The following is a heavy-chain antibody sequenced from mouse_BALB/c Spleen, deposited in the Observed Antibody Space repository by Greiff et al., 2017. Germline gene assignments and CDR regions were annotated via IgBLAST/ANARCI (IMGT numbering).Heavy chain of an antibody. CDR3: ARRYYRYFDY. J-gene: IGHJ2*01. CDR2: IDPSDSYT. D-gene: IGHD2-14*01. CDR1: GYTFTSYW. Sequence: QVQLQQPGAELVKPGASVKLSCKASGYTFTSYWMHWVKQRPGQGLEWIGEIDPSDSYTNYNQKFKGKATLTVDKSSSTAYMQLSSLTSEDSAVYYCARRYYRYFDYWGQGTTLTVSS. V-gene: IGHV1-69*02.